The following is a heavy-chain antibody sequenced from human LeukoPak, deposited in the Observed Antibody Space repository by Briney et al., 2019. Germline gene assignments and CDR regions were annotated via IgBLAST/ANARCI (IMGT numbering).Heavy chain of an antibody. CDR2: ISSSSSYI. D-gene: IGHD3-10*01. J-gene: IGHJ4*02. CDR3: AREENYYDSGSLDY. V-gene: IGHV3-21*01. Sequence: GGSLRLSCAASGLTFSSYSMNWVRQAPGKGLEWVSSISSSSSYIYYADSVKGRFTISRDNAKNSLYLQMNSLRAEDTAVYYCAREENYYDSGSLDYWGQGTLVTVSS. CDR1: GLTFSSYS.